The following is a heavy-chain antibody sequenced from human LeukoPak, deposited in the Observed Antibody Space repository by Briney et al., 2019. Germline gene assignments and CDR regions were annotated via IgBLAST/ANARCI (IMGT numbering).Heavy chain of an antibody. CDR3: ARKGEESDI. CDR1: GGSISSYY. V-gene: IGHV4-59*08. D-gene: IGHD1-26*01. CDR2: IYYSGST. J-gene: IGHJ3*02. Sequence: NPSETLSLTCTVSGGSISSYYWSWIRQPPGKGLEWIGYIYYSGSTNYNPSLKSRVTISVDTSKNQFSLKLSSVTAADTAVYYCARKGEESDIWGQGTMVTVSS.